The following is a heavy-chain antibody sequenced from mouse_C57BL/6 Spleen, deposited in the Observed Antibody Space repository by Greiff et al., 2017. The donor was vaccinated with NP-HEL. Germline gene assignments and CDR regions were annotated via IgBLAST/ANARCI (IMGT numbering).Heavy chain of an antibody. J-gene: IGHJ2*01. CDR1: GYTFTDYE. Sequence: ESGAELVRPGASVTLSCKASGYTFTDYEMHWVKQTPVHGLEWIGAIDPETGGTAYNQKFKGKAILTADKSSSTAYMELRSLTSEDSAVYYCTHYSLYYFDYWGQGTTLTVSS. CDR2: IDPETGGT. V-gene: IGHV1-15*01. D-gene: IGHD2-12*01. CDR3: THYSLYYFDY.